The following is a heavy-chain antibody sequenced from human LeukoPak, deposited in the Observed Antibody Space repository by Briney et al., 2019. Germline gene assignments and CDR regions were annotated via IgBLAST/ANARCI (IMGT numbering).Heavy chain of an antibody. D-gene: IGHD1-26*01. CDR1: GDSISSSSYY. J-gene: IGHJ4*02. CDR2: IYYSGST. V-gene: IGHV4-39*01. CDR3: ARHSGRFLFYFDY. Sequence: PSETLSLTCTVSGDSISSSSYYWGWIRQPPGKGLEYIGSIYYSGSTYYNPSLKSRVTISVDTSKDQFSLKLSSVTAADTAVYYCARHSGRFLFYFDYWGQGTLVTVSS.